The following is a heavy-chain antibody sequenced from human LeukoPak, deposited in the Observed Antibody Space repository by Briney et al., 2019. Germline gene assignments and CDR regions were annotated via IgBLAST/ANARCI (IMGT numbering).Heavy chain of an antibody. J-gene: IGHJ4*02. CDR2: ISSSSSYI. Sequence: GGSLRLSCAASGFTFSSYSMNWVRQAPGKGLEWVSSISSSSSYIYYADSVKGRFTISRDNAKNSLYLQMNSLRAEDTAVYYCARDRKDFWSGYYSYFDYWGQGTLVTVSS. D-gene: IGHD3-3*01. CDR3: ARDRKDFWSGYYSYFDY. V-gene: IGHV3-21*01. CDR1: GFTFSSYS.